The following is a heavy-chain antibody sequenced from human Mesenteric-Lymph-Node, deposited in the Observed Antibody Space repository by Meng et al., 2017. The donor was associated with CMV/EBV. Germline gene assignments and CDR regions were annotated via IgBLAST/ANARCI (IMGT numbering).Heavy chain of an antibody. J-gene: IGHJ4*02. CDR1: GYNFTSYD. CDR2: MNPNSGNT. CDR3: ARGIAAAGPTAFDY. D-gene: IGHD6-13*01. V-gene: IGHV1-8*01. Sequence: NASGYNFTSYDSNWVRQATGQGLEWMGRMNPNSGNTGYAQKFQGRVTMTRNTSISTAYMELSSLRSEDTAVYYCARGIAAAGPTAFDYWGQGTLVTVSS.